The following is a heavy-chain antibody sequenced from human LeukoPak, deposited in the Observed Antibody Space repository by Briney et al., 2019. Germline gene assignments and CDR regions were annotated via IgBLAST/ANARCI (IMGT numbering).Heavy chain of an antibody. J-gene: IGHJ5*02. Sequence: GESLQISCKGSGSSFTSYWIGWVRPAPGQGLEWMGWNSAYNGNTNYAQKLQGRVTMTTDTSTSTAYMELRSLRSDDTAVYYCARDKYARGEFDPWGQGTLVTVSS. CDR2: NSAYNGNT. CDR1: GSSFTSYW. CDR3: ARDKYARGEFDP. D-gene: IGHD3-10*01. V-gene: IGHV1-18*04.